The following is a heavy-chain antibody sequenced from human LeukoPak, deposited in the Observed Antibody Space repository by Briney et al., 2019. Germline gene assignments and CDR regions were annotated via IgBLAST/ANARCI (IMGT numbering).Heavy chain of an antibody. V-gene: IGHV3-30*18. J-gene: IGHJ4*02. CDR2: ISYDGSNK. D-gene: IGHD6-6*01. CDR1: GFTFSSYG. Sequence: PGGSLRLSCAASGFTFSSYGMHWVSQAPGKGLEWVAVISYDGSNKYYADSVKGRFTVSRDNSKNTLYLQVNSLRAEDTAVYYCAKDREYKGIGEVDYWGQGTLVTVSS. CDR3: AKDREYKGIGEVDY.